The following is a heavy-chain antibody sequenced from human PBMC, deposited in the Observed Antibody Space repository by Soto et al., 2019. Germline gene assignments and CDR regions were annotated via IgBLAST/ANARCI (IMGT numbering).Heavy chain of an antibody. CDR1: GYSFSSGYY. CDR3: ARDLYYYDSSGYHWEAPFDY. CDR2: IYHSGST. V-gene: IGHV4-38-2*02. J-gene: IGHJ4*02. D-gene: IGHD3-22*01. Sequence: SETLSLTCAVSGYSFSSGYYWGWIRQPPRQGLEWIGSIYHSGSTYYNPSLKSQVTISVDTSKNQFSPKMSSVTASDTAVYYCARDLYYYDSSGYHWEAPFDYWGQGTLVTVS.